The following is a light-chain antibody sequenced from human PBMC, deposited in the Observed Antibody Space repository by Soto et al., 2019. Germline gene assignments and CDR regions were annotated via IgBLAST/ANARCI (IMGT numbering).Light chain of an antibody. Sequence: QSVLTQPPSASGTPGQRVTISCSGSSSTIGSNTVNWYQQHPGTAPKLLIYNNNQRPSGVPDRFSGSKSCTSASLAISGLQSEDEDDYYCAAWDDSVNGLVFGTGTKLTVL. CDR1: SSTIGSNT. J-gene: IGLJ1*01. CDR3: AAWDDSVNGLV. CDR2: NNN. V-gene: IGLV1-44*01.